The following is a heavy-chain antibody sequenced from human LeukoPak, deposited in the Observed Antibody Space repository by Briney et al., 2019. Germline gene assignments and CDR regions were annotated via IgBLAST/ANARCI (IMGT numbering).Heavy chain of an antibody. CDR3: AKDPSGDSFGSYGMDV. CDR1: GFTFSSYD. V-gene: IGHV3-30*18. CDR2: LSYDGSNK. J-gene: IGHJ6*02. D-gene: IGHD5-18*01. Sequence: GRSLRLSCAASGFTFSSYDMHWVRQAPGKGLEWVAVLSYDGSNKYYAASVKGRFTISRDNSKNTLYLQMNSRRPEDTAVYYCAKDPSGDSFGSYGMDVWGQGTTVTVSS.